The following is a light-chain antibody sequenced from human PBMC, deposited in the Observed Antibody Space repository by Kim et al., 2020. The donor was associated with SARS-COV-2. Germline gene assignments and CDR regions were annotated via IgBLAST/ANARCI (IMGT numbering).Light chain of an antibody. J-gene: IGLJ3*02. CDR1: VLTKDY. CDR2: RDT. V-gene: IGLV3-27*01. CDR3: YSAADNMRV. Sequence: SYELTQPSSVSVSPGQTARITCSGDVLTKDYARWFQQKPGQAPVLVIYRDTERPSGIPERFSGSSSGTTVTLTISGAQVEDEADYYCYSAADNMRVFGGWTLLTVL.